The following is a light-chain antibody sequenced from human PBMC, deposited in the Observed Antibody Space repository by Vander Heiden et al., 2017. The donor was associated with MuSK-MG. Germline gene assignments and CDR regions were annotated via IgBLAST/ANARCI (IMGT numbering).Light chain of an antibody. CDR2: DAS. Sequence: DIQMTQSPSSLSASVGDRVTITCQASQDIRNYLNWYQQKPGKAPKLLIFDASNLETGVPSGFSGRGSGTDFTFTISSLQPEDFATYYCQQYDNVPTYTFGQGTKLEMK. J-gene: IGKJ2*01. CDR3: QQYDNVPTYT. CDR1: QDIRNY. V-gene: IGKV1-33*01.